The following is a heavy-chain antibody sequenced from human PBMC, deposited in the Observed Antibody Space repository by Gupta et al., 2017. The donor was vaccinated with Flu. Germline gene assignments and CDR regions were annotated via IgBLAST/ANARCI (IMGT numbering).Heavy chain of an antibody. CDR3: TTKPRYRDGYNRTGGY. Sequence: KGLEWVGRIKSKTDGGTTDYAAPVKGRFTISRDDSKNTLYLQMNSLKTEDTAVYYCTTKPRYRDGYNRTGGYWGQGTLVTVSS. J-gene: IGHJ4*02. CDR2: IKSKTDGGTT. D-gene: IGHD5-12*01. V-gene: IGHV3-15*01.